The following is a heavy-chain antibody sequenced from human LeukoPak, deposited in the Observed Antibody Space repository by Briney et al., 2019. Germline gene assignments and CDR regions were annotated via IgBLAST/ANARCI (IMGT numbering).Heavy chain of an antibody. J-gene: IGHJ6*03. Sequence: ASVKVSCTASGYTFTGYYMHWVRQAPGQGLEWMGWINPNSGGTNYAQKFQGRVTMTRDTSISTAYMELSRLRSDDTAVCYCARDRKLEPTRSPKEVDSYYYYMDVWGKGTTVTVSS. V-gene: IGHV1-2*02. CDR2: INPNSGGT. D-gene: IGHD1-1*01. CDR1: GYTFTGYY. CDR3: ARDRKLEPTRSPKEVDSYYYYMDV.